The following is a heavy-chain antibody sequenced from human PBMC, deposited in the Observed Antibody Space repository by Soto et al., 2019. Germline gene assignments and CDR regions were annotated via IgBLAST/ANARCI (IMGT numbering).Heavy chain of an antibody. CDR3: AREKGYGMDV. CDR2: IYYSGST. J-gene: IGHJ6*02. CDR1: GDSISSYY. Sequence: SETLSLTCTVSGDSISSYYWSWIRQPPGKGLEWIGYIYYSGSTNYNPSLKSRVTISVDTSKNQFSLKLSSVTAADTAVYYCAREKGYGMDVWGQGTTVTVSS. V-gene: IGHV4-59*01.